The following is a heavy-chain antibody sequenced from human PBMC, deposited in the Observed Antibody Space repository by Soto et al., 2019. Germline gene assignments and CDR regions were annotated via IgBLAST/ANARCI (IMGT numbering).Heavy chain of an antibody. Sequence: SETLSLTCTVSGGSISGNYWSWIRQPPGKGLEWIGYIYYSGTTNYNPSLKSRVTISVDTSKNQFSLNLSSVTAADTAVYYCARDMAEFHHWGQRTLVTVSS. CDR2: IYYSGTT. CDR3: ARDMAEFHH. V-gene: IGHV4-59*13. D-gene: IGHD6-19*01. J-gene: IGHJ1*01. CDR1: GGSISGNY.